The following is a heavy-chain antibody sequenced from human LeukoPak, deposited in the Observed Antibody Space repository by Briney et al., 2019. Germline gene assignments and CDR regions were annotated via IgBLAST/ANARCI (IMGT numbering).Heavy chain of an antibody. CDR3: AKDPDTHSGWSLPYYFDY. J-gene: IGHJ4*02. Sequence: GGSLRLSCAASGFTLSTYAMTWVRQVPGKGLEWVSVISGSGSSTNYTDSVKGRFTISRDNSKNTLYLQMNSLRAEDTAVYYCAKDPDTHSGWSLPYYFDYWGQGTLVTVSA. CDR1: GFTLSTYA. D-gene: IGHD6-19*01. CDR2: ISGSGSST. V-gene: IGHV3-23*01.